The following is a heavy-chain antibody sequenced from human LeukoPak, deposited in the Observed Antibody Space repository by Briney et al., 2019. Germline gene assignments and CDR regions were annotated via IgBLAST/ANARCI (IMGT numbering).Heavy chain of an antibody. CDR2: INTNTGNP. Sequence: ASVKVSCKASGYTFTSYAMNWVRQAPGQGLERMGWINTNTGNPTYAQGFTGRFVFSLDTSVSTAYLQISSLKAEDTAVYYCARSSRPLYYYDSSGYLAYFQHWGQGTLVTVSS. D-gene: IGHD3-22*01. J-gene: IGHJ1*01. V-gene: IGHV7-4-1*02. CDR1: GYTFTSYA. CDR3: ARSSRPLYYYDSSGYLAYFQH.